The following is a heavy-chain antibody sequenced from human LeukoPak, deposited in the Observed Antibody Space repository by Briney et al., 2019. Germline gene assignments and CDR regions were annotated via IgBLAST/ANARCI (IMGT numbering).Heavy chain of an antibody. J-gene: IGHJ2*01. CDR3: ARIIGAAAGSYWYFDL. D-gene: IGHD6-13*01. CDR1: GCTFTSYG. Sequence: ASVKVSCKASGCTFTSYGISWVRQAPGQGLEWMGWISAYNGNTNYAQKLQRRVTMTTDTSTSTAYMELRSLRSDDTAVYYCARIIGAAAGSYWYFDLWGRGTLVTVSS. CDR2: ISAYNGNT. V-gene: IGHV1-18*04.